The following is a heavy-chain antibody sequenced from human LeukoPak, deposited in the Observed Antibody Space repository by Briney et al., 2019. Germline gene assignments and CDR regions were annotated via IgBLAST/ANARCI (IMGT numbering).Heavy chain of an antibody. CDR1: GYTFTTYA. Sequence: ASVKVSCKASGYTFTTYAMNWVRQAPGQGLEWMGWINPSSGATNSAQKFLGRVTMTRDTSMSTVYMELSSLRSEDTAVYYCARAMVRISMIRGVTFSTGHGFDIWGQGTMVTVSS. CDR3: ARAMVRISMIRGVTFSTGHGFDI. D-gene: IGHD3-10*01. V-gene: IGHV1-2*02. J-gene: IGHJ3*02. CDR2: INPSSGAT.